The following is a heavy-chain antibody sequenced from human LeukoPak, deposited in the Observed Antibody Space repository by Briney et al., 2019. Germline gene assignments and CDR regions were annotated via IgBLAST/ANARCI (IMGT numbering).Heavy chain of an antibody. CDR3: TTVPGTIVRGVLMDV. V-gene: IGHV3-15*05. J-gene: IGHJ6*04. D-gene: IGHD3-10*01. CDR1: GFPFSHAW. CDR2: IKGKNDGEKP. Sequence: GGSLRLSCAASGFPFSHAWMSWVRQAPGKGLEWVGRIKGKNDGEKPDFAAPGEDRFTLARDESKNTVFLQMNSLKTEDTGMNYCTTVPGTIVRGVLMDVWGTGTAVTVSS.